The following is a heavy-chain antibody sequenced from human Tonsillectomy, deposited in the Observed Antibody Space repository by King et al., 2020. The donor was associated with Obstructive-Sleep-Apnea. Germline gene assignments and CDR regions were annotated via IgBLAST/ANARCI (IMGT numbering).Heavy chain of an antibody. CDR3: ARLVGSRRYYYYYGLDV. CDR2: IFSDGST. Sequence: VQLQESGPGLVKPSETLSLACSVSGGSISSYYWTWIRQPPGKGLEWIAYIFSDGSTDYNPSLKSRVIISLDTSRQQFSLRLSSVTAADTAVYYCARLVGSRRYYYYYGLDVWGQGTTVTVSS. J-gene: IGHJ6*02. CDR1: GGSISSYY. D-gene: IGHD3-10*01. V-gene: IGHV4-59*08.